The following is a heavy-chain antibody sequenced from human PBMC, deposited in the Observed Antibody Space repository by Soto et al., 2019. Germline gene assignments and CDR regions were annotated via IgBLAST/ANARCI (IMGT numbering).Heavy chain of an antibody. D-gene: IGHD2-2*02. Sequence: SLTLLSAASGVTVNGYEVIWVSQARGKGQEWVSYISSSGNTKFYADSVKGRFTISRDNAKNSLYLQMNSLRGEDRAVYYCAGSFCSTTTCFTGVYWFDPWGQGTRVTVSS. CDR3: AGSFCSTTTCFTGVYWFDP. J-gene: IGHJ5*02. CDR2: ISSSGNTK. V-gene: IGHV3-48*03. CDR1: GVTVNGYE.